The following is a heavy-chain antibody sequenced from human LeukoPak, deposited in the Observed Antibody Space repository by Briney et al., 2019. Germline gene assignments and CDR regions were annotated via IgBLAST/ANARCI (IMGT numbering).Heavy chain of an antibody. CDR1: GYIFTSYG. D-gene: IGHD3-22*01. CDR2: ISAYNGNT. V-gene: IGHV1-18*01. CDR3: ARDLSHRYNYDSRGYYILFDH. Sequence: ASVKVSCKASGYIFTSYGISWVRQAPGQGLGWMGWISAYNGNTNFAQKLQDRVTMTRDTSTTTAYMELRSLRSDDTAVYYCARDLSHRYNYDSRGYYILFDHWGQGTLVTVSS. J-gene: IGHJ4*02.